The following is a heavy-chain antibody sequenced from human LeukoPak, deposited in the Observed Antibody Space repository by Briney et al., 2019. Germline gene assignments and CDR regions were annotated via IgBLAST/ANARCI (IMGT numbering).Heavy chain of an antibody. J-gene: IGHJ4*02. CDR1: GFTFSSSA. D-gene: IGHD6-13*01. CDR2: ISYDGSNK. V-gene: IGHV3-30-3*01. Sequence: GGSLRLSCAASGFTFSSSAMHWVRQAPDKGLEWVAVISYDGSNKYYADSVKGRFTISRDNSKNTLYLQMNSLRADDTAVYYCARDPNSSRYSNFAYWGQGTVVTVSS. CDR3: ARDPNSSRYSNFAY.